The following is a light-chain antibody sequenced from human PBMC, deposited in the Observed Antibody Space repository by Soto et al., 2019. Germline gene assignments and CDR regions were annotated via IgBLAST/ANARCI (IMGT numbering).Light chain of an antibody. Sequence: EIVLTQSPLSLPVTPGEPASISCRASQNVDKFLAWYQQRPGQPPRLLIFDSSNRATGVPVRFSGSGSGTVFTLTIGSLEPEDSAVYYCQQRKNWPPITFGQGTRLEIK. CDR3: QQRKNWPPIT. J-gene: IGKJ5*01. V-gene: IGKV3-11*01. CDR2: DSS. CDR1: QNVDKF.